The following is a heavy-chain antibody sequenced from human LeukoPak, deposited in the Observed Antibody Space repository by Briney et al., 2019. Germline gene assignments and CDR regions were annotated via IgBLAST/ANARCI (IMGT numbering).Heavy chain of an antibody. D-gene: IGHD2-2*01. Sequence: GGSLRLSCAASGFTFSSYAMHWVRQAPGKGLEWVAVISYDGSNKYYADSVKGRFTISRDNSKNTLYLQMNSLRAEDTAVYYCAPGDHCSSTSCSPPDAFDIWGQGTMVTVSS. CDR1: GFTFSSYA. CDR3: APGDHCSSTSCSPPDAFDI. J-gene: IGHJ3*02. V-gene: IGHV3-30-3*01. CDR2: ISYDGSNK.